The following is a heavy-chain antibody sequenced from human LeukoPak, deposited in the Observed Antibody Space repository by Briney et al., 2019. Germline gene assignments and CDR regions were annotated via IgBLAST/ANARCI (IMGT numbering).Heavy chain of an antibody. CDR3: ARDKWLRLRSSKGWVYYGMDV. J-gene: IGHJ6*02. Sequence: PGGSLRLSCAASGFTFSDYYMSWIRQAPGKGLEWVSYISSSGSTIYYADSVKGRFTISRDNAKNSLYLQMNSLRAEDTAVYYCARDKWLRLRSSKGWVYYGMDVWGQGTTVTVSS. CDR1: GFTFSDYY. CDR2: ISSSGSTI. D-gene: IGHD5-12*01. V-gene: IGHV3-11*01.